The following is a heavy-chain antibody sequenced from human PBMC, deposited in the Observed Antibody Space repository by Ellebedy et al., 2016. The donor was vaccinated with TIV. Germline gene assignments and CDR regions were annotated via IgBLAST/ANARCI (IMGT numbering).Heavy chain of an antibody. CDR3: SRGWSTPDS. CDR1: GFIFSNYN. CDR2: IRSTGSDK. D-gene: IGHD2-15*01. J-gene: IGHJ4*02. Sequence: GESLKISCAASGFIFSNYNMNWVRQSPGKGLEWVSSIRSTGSDKYYAESVKGRFTISRDNAQDTLFLQMNILRAEDTAVYFCSRGWSTPDSWGQGTLVTVSS. V-gene: IGHV3-21*06.